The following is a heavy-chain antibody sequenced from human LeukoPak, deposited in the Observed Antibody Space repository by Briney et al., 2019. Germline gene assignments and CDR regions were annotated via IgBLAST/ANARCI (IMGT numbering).Heavy chain of an antibody. D-gene: IGHD3-22*01. CDR2: ISGDGGST. CDR3: ARESESSGWYDF. CDR1: GFIFHDYA. V-gene: IGHV3-43*02. J-gene: IGHJ5*01. Sequence: GGFLRLSCAAPGFIFHDYAIHWVRRPPGKGLEWVSLISGDGGSTFYADSVKGRFTISRDNSKNSLYLQMSSLRIEDTALYYCARESESSGWYDFWGQGTLVTVSS.